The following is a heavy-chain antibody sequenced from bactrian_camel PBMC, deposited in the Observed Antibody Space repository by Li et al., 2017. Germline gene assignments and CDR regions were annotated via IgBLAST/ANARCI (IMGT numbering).Heavy chain of an antibody. J-gene: IGHJ6*01. CDR2: IISNGGST. Sequence: VQLVESGGGLVQPGGSLRLSCAASGFTFSSYYMSWVRQAPGKGLEWVSTIISNGGSTYYADSMKGRFTISRDNAKNTVYLQMNSLKPEDTAVYYCVRDGELLPSLFGYWGQGTQVTVS. CDR3: VRDGELLPSLFGY. V-gene: IGHV3S40*01. CDR1: GFTFSSYY. D-gene: IGHD6*01.